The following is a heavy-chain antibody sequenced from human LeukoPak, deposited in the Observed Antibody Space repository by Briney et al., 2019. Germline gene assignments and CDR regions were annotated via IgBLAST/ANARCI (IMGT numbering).Heavy chain of an antibody. CDR1: GFTFDDYA. D-gene: IGHD2-2*01. J-gene: IGHJ4*02. CDR3: AKGYCSSTSCSTDY. Sequence: PGRSLRLSCAASGFTFDDYAMHWVRQAPGKGLEWVSGISWNSGGIGYADSVKGRFTISRDNAKNSLYLQMNSLRAEDMALYYCAKGYCSSTSCSTDYWGQGTLVTVSS. CDR2: ISWNSGGI. V-gene: IGHV3-9*03.